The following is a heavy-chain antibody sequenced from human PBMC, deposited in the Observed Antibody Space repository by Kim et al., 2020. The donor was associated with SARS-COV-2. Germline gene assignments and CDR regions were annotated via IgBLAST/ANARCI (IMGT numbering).Heavy chain of an antibody. J-gene: IGHJ4*02. CDR2: SYT. V-gene: IGHV3-11*05. Sequence: SYTNCADSVECRFTISRDNAKNSLYLQMNSLRAEDTAVYYCARGGSYVGYWGQGTLVTVSS. CDR3: ARGGSYVGY. D-gene: IGHD1-26*01.